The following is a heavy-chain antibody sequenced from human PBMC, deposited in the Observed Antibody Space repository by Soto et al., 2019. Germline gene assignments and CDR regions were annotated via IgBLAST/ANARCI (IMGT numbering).Heavy chain of an antibody. CDR2: IYYSGST. V-gene: IGHV4-59*08. Sequence: PSETLSLTCTVSGASISSYYWSWIRQPPGKGLEWIGYIYYSGSTNYNPSLKSRVTISADTSKNQFSLRLSSVTAADTAMYHCARQMFIGGMDVWGQGTTVTVSS. CDR1: GASISSYY. D-gene: IGHD2-15*01. J-gene: IGHJ6*02. CDR3: ARQMFIGGMDV.